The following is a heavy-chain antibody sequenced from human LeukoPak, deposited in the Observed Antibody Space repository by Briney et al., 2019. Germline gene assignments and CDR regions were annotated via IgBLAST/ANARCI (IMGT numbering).Heavy chain of an antibody. CDR1: GFTFSTYA. D-gene: IGHD3-9*01. Sequence: GGSLRLSCAASGFTFSTYAMHWVRQAPGKGLEWVAVISYDGGSTYYADSVKGRFTISRDNSKNTLYLQVNGLRAEDTAVYYCARDRLTGYYRWFDPWGQGTLVTVSS. CDR3: ARDRLTGYYRWFDP. CDR2: ISYDGGST. J-gene: IGHJ5*02. V-gene: IGHV3-30-3*01.